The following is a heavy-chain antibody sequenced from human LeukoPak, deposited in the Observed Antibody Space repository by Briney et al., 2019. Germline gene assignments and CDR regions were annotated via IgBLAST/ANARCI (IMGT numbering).Heavy chain of an antibody. CDR1: GGSISSYY. Sequence: PSETLSLTCTVSGGSISSYYWCWIRQPPGKGLEWIGYIYYSGSTNYNPSLKSRVTISVDTSKNQFSLKLSSVTAADTAVYYCARGHAPRGYSYGTFDYWGQGTLVTVSS. D-gene: IGHD5-18*01. CDR2: IYYSGST. V-gene: IGHV4-59*01. CDR3: ARGHAPRGYSYGTFDY. J-gene: IGHJ4*02.